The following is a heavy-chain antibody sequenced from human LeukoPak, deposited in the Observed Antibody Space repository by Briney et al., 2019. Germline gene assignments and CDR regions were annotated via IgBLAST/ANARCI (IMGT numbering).Heavy chain of an antibody. CDR3: ARQTTVTHLEDAFDI. J-gene: IGHJ3*02. CDR1: GYIFTSYW. D-gene: IGHD4-11*01. Sequence: GESLQISCKGSGYIFTSYWIGWVRQMPGKGLEWMGIIYPGDSDTRYSPSFQGQVTISADKSISTAYLQWSSLKASDTAMYYCARQTTVTHLEDAFDIWGQGTMVTVSS. V-gene: IGHV5-51*01. CDR2: IYPGDSDT.